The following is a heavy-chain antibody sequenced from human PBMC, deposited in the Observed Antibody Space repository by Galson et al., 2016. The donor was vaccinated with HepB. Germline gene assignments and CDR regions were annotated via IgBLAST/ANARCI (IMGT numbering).Heavy chain of an antibody. J-gene: IGHJ4*02. D-gene: IGHD2-15*01. Sequence: SLRLSCAASGFTFSSYSMTWVRQAPGKGLEWVANIKQDGSEKYYVDSVKGRFTISRDNAKNSLYLQMNSLRGEDTAVYYCARGRGVDVWGQGIQVTVS. CDR2: IKQDGSEK. CDR3: ARGRGVDV. V-gene: IGHV3-7*03. CDR1: GFTFSSYS.